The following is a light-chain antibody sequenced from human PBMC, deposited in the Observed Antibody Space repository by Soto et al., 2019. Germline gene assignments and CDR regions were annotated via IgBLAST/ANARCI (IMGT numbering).Light chain of an antibody. CDR1: SSNIGSNA. CDR3: GKLDISLSAGV. V-gene: IGLV1-51*01. J-gene: IGLJ2*01. CDR2: GNT. Sequence: QSVLTQPPSVSAAPGQKVNISCSGSSSNIGSNAVSWYQQLPGASPKLLIYGNTERPSGIPDRFSGSKSGTSANLGITGLQTGDEAYYYCGKLDISLSAGVFGGGTKVTVL.